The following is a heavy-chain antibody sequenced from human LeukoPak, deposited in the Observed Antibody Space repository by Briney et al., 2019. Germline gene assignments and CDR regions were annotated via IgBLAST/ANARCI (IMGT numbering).Heavy chain of an antibody. CDR1: GGSINNYY. D-gene: IGHD6-13*01. V-gene: IGHV4-59*01. CDR3: ARPRGTSSWLHAFDV. Sequence: PSETLSLTCTVSGGSINNYYWSWIRQPPGKGLEWIGYIYDSGSTNYNPSLTGRVTISADTSKNQFPLTLNPVSAAAPAPAYLARPRGTSSWLHAFDVWGQGTQVTASS. J-gene: IGHJ3*01. CDR2: IYDSGST.